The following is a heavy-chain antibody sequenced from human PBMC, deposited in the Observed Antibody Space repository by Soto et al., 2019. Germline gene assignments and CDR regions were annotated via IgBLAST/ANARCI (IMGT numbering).Heavy chain of an antibody. CDR3: AKDIDDYGDYDAFDI. Sequence: EVQLVESGGGLVQPGRSLRLSCAASGFTFDDNAMHWVRQAPGKGLEWVSGISWNSGSIGYADSVKGRFTISRDNAKNSLYLQMNSLRAEDTALYYCAKDIDDYGDYDAFDIWGQGTMVTVSS. V-gene: IGHV3-9*01. CDR1: GFTFDDNA. CDR2: ISWNSGSI. J-gene: IGHJ3*02. D-gene: IGHD4-17*01.